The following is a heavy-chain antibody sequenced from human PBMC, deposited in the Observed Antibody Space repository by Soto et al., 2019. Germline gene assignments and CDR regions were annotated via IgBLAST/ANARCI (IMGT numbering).Heavy chain of an antibody. Sequence: GGSLRLSCAASGFTFSSYAMSWVRQAPGKGLEWVSAISGSGGSTYYADSVKGRFTISRDNSKNTLYLQMNSLRAEDTAVYYCAKQRRAAAGTSPTHFDYWGQGTLVTVSS. CDR3: AKQRRAAAGTSPTHFDY. CDR1: GFTFSSYA. D-gene: IGHD6-13*01. J-gene: IGHJ4*02. V-gene: IGHV3-23*01. CDR2: ISGSGGST.